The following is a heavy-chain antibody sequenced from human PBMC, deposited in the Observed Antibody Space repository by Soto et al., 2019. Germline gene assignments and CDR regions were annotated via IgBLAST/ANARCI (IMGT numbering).Heavy chain of an antibody. CDR3: AKDEGYSYAPNY. D-gene: IGHD5-18*01. CDR1: GFTFSSYG. V-gene: IGHV3-30*18. CDR2: ISYDGSNK. Sequence: GGSLRLSCAASGFTFSSYGMHWVRQAPGKGLEWVAVISYDGSNKYYADSVKGRFTISRDNSKNTLYLQMNSLRAEDTAVYYCAKDEGYSYAPNYWGQGT. J-gene: IGHJ4*02.